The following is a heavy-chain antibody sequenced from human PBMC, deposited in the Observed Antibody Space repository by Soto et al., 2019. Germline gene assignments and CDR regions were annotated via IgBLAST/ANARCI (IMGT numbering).Heavy chain of an antibody. D-gene: IGHD3-22*01. CDR2: MNPNSGNT. CDR1: GYTFTSYD. V-gene: IGHV1-8*01. J-gene: IGHJ4*02. Sequence: QVQLVQSGAEVKKSGASVKVSCKASGYTFTSYDINWVRQATGQGLEWMGWMNPNSGNTGYAQKFQGRVTMTRNTSISTAYMELSSLRSEDTAVYYCARSTRDYYDSDYWGQGTLVTVSS. CDR3: ARSTRDYYDSDY.